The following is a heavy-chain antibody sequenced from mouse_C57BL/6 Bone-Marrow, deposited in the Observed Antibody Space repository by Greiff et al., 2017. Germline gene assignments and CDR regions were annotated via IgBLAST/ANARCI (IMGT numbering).Heavy chain of an antibody. V-gene: IGHV7-3*02. Sequence: EVQVVESGGGLVQPGGSLRLSCATSGFTFTDYYMRWVRQPPGQALEWLGFIRNKANGYTTEYIASVKGRFTSSRDNSQIILSRQMNTLRAEDSSTYFCARGCPLDYWGQGTTLTVSS. CDR2: IRNKANGYTT. J-gene: IGHJ2*01. CDR1: GFTFTDYY. CDR3: ARGCPLDY.